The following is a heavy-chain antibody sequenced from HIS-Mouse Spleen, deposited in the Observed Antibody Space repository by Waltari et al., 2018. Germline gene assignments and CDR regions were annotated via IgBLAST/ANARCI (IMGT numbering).Heavy chain of an antibody. V-gene: IGHV4-39*07. D-gene: IGHD6-13*01. Sequence: QLQLQESGPGLVKPSETLSLTCTVSGGSISSSSYYWGWIRQPPGKGLEGIGSIYYSGSTYYHPSLKSRVPISVDTYKNQFSLKLSSVTAADTAVYYCAREIPYSSSWYDWYFDLWGRGTLVTVSS. CDR1: GGSISSSSYY. CDR3: AREIPYSSSWYDWYFDL. CDR2: IYYSGST. J-gene: IGHJ2*01.